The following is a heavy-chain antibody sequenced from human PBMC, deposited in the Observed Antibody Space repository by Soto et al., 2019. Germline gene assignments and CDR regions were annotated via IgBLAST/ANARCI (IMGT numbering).Heavy chain of an antibody. CDR1: GGTFSSYA. J-gene: IGHJ6*02. CDR3: ARSGYALYYYYYGMDV. V-gene: IGHV1-69*13. D-gene: IGHD5-12*01. CDR2: IIPIFGTA. Sequence: SVKVSCKASGGTFSSYAISWVRQAPGQGLEWMGGIIPIFGTANYAQKFQGRVTTTADESTSTAYMELSSLRSEDTAVYYCARSGYALYYYYYGMDVWGQGTTVTVSS.